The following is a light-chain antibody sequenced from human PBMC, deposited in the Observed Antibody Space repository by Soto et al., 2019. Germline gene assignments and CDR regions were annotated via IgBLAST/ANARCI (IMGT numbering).Light chain of an antibody. Sequence: DIQMTQSPSTLSASVGDRVTITCRASQSISSWLAWYQQKPGKAPKLLIYDASNFESGVPSRFSGSGSGTEFTLTISSLQPDDFATYYCQQYNSYWTFGQGTKVEIK. CDR2: DAS. CDR1: QSISSW. J-gene: IGKJ1*01. V-gene: IGKV1-5*01. CDR3: QQYNSYWT.